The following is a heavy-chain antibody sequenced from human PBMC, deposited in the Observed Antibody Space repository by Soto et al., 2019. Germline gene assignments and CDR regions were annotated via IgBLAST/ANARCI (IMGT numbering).Heavy chain of an antibody. V-gene: IGHV1-2*04. J-gene: IGHJ4*02. D-gene: IGHD3-22*01. CDR1: GYTFTGYY. Sequence: ASVKVSCKASGYTFTGYYMHWVRQAPGQGLEWMGWINPNSGGANYAQKFQGWVTMTRDTSISTAYMELRSLRLDDTAVYYCARDWSRYYDNSGLIWLYWGQGSLVTVSS. CDR2: INPNSGGA. CDR3: ARDWSRYYDNSGLIWLY.